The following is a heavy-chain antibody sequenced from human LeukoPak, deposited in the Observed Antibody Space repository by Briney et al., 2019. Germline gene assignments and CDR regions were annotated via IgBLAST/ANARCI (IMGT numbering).Heavy chain of an antibody. V-gene: IGHV4-34*01. D-gene: IGHD3-3*01. Sequence: SETLSLTCAVYGGSFSGYYGSWIRQPPGKGLEWIGEINHSGSTNYNPSLKSRVTISVDTSKNQFSLKLSSVTAADTAVYYCARGWGIYDFWSGYVAPFDYWGQGTLVTVSS. CDR2: INHSGST. CDR1: GGSFSGYY. J-gene: IGHJ4*02. CDR3: ARGWGIYDFWSGYVAPFDY.